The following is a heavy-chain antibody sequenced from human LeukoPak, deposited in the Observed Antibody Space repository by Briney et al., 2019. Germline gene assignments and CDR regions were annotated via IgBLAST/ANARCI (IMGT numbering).Heavy chain of an antibody. J-gene: IGHJ4*02. CDR2: IYYSGST. CDR1: GGSISSYY. D-gene: IGHD1-26*01. V-gene: IGHV4-59*01. CDR3: ARSGRGGSYYNGY. Sequence: SETLSLTCTVSGGSISSYYWSWIRQPPGKGLEWIGYIYYSGSTNYNPSLKRRVTISVDTSKNQFSLKLSSVTAADTAVYYCARSGRGGSYYNGYWGQGTLVTVSS.